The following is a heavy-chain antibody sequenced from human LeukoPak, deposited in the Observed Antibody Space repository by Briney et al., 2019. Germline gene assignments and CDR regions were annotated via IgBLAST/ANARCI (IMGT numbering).Heavy chain of an antibody. CDR2: IKQDGSEK. CDR1: GFTFSSYS. Sequence: GGSLRLSCAASGFTFSSYSMNWVRQAPGKGLEWVANIKQDGSEKYYVDSVKGRFTISRDSAKNSLYLQMNSLRAEDTAVYYCARGIISHYYYYMDVWGKGTTVTISS. D-gene: IGHD3-16*01. CDR3: ARGIISHYYYYMDV. V-gene: IGHV3-7*01. J-gene: IGHJ6*03.